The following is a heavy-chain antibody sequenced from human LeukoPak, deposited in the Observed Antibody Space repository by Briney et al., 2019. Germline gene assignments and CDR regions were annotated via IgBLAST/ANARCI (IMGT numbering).Heavy chain of an antibody. Sequence: GGSLRLSCAASGFIFNNAWMNWVRQAPGKGLEWVSAISNNGGYTYYADSVQGRFTISRDNSKSTLCLQMNSLRAEDTAVYYCAKQLGYCSDGSCYFPYWGQGTLVTVSP. CDR2: ISNNGGYT. V-gene: IGHV3-23*01. J-gene: IGHJ4*02. CDR3: AKQLGYCSDGSCYFPY. D-gene: IGHD2-15*01. CDR1: GFIFNNAW.